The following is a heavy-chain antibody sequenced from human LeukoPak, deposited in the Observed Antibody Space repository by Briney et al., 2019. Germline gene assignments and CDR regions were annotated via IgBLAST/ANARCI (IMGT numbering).Heavy chain of an antibody. Sequence: SVKVSCKASGGTFSSYAISWVRQAPGQGLEWMGGIIPIFGTANYAQKFQGRVTITADKSTSTAYMELSSLRSEDTGVYYCAWGAAAASNWFDPWGEGTLVTVSS. V-gene: IGHV1-69*06. J-gene: IGHJ5*02. CDR3: AWGAAAASNWFDP. D-gene: IGHD6-13*01. CDR1: GGTFSSYA. CDR2: IIPIFGTA.